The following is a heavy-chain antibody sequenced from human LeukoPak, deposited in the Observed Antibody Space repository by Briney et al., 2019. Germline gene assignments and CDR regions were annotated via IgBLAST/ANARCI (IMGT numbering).Heavy chain of an antibody. D-gene: IGHD1-26*01. Sequence: SETLSLTCTVSGGSTSSYYWSWIRQPPGKGLEWIGYIYYSGSTNYNPSLKSRVTISVDTSKNQFSLKLSSVTAADTAVYYCARDRIVGATPWGFDYWGQGTLVTVSS. CDR3: ARDRIVGATPWGFDY. CDR1: GGSTSSYY. CDR2: IYYSGST. J-gene: IGHJ4*02. V-gene: IGHV4-59*01.